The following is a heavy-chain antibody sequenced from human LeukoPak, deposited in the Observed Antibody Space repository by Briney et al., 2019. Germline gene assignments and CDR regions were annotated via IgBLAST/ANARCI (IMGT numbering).Heavy chain of an antibody. CDR2: SRNKGNSYST. CDR1: GFTFSDHF. Sequence: GGSLTLSCAASGFTFSDHFMDWVRQAPGKGLEWVGRSRNKGNSYSTDYAASVKGRFTISRDDSNNTLYLQMNSLKTEDTAVYYCARSGMAPFDYWGQGTLVTVSS. D-gene: IGHD5-18*01. V-gene: IGHV3-72*01. CDR3: ARSGMAPFDY. J-gene: IGHJ4*02.